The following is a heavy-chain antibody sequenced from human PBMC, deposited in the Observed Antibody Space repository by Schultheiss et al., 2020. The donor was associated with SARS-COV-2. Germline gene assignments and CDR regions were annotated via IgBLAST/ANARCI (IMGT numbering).Heavy chain of an antibody. J-gene: IGHJ3*01. V-gene: IGHV4-34*09. Sequence: SETLSLTCAVYGGSFSGYYWSWIRQPPGKGLEWIGEINHSGSTNYNPSSMSRVSITLDTSKNQSFLKLISVTAAETAVYYCAGVPITKIVLGHAFDVWGQGTMVTVSS. CDR3: AGVPITKIVLGHAFDV. CDR1: GGSFSGYY. CDR2: INHSGST. D-gene: IGHD3-22*01.